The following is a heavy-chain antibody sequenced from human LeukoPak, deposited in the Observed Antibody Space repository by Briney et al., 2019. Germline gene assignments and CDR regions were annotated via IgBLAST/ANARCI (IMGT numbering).Heavy chain of an antibody. J-gene: IGHJ5*02. CDR1: GYTFTSYD. CDR2: MNPNSGNT. V-gene: IGHV1-8*01. Sequence: GSVKVSCKASGYTFTSYDINWVRQATGQGLEWMGWMNPNSGNTGYAQKFQGRVTMTRNTSISTAYMELSSLRSEDTAVYYCARVLYGSSWYGDYNWFDPWGQGTLVTVSS. CDR3: ARVLYGSSWYGDYNWFDP. D-gene: IGHD6-13*01.